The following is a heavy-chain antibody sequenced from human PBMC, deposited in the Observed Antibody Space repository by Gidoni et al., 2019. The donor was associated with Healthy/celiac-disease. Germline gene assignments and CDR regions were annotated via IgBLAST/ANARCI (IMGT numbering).Heavy chain of an antibody. CDR3: ARGRWHKY. Sequence: AQLQQWGAGLLKPSETLSLTCAVYGGSLRGYYWGWIRQPPGKGLAWIGEINLSGSTTYNPSLKSRVTISVDTSKNQFSLKLSSVTAADTAVYYCARGRWHKYWGQGTLVTVSS. V-gene: IGHV4-34*01. CDR2: INLSGST. D-gene: IGHD2-21*01. J-gene: IGHJ4*02. CDR1: GGSLRGYY.